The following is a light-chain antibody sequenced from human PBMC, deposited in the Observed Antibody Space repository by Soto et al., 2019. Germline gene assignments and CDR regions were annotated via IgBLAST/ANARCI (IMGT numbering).Light chain of an antibody. J-gene: IGLJ7*01. CDR3: AAWDDSLKAI. CDR2: SSY. Sequence: QSVLTQPPSVSGTPGQRVTISCSGSSSNIGSNTVNWYQQFPGTAPRLLIYSSYQRPSGVPDRFSGSQSGTSASLAISGLQSDDVADYYCAAWDDSLKAIFGGGTQLTVL. V-gene: IGLV1-44*01. CDR1: SSNIGSNT.